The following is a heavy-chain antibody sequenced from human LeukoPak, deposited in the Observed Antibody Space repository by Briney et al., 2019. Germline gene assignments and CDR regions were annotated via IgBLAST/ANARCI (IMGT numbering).Heavy chain of an antibody. Sequence: SETLSLTCAVYGGSFSGYYWSWIRQPPGKGLEWIGEINHSGSTNYNPSLKSRDTISVDTSKNQFSLKLSSVTAADTAVYYCARAQWELLRDPYYFDYWGQGTLVTVSS. J-gene: IGHJ4*02. V-gene: IGHV4-34*01. CDR3: ARAQWELLRDPYYFDY. CDR2: INHSGST. D-gene: IGHD1-26*01. CDR1: GGSFSGYY.